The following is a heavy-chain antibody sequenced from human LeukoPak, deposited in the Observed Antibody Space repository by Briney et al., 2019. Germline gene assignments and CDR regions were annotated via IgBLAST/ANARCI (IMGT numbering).Heavy chain of an antibody. V-gene: IGHV3-7*03. D-gene: IGHD3-3*01. CDR2: INRDGSEK. Sequence: GGSLRLSCVVSGFTLSSRWMMWVRQAPGEGLEWMTNINRDGSEKNYVDSVKGRFTITRDNAENSLYLQMNSLKVQDSAIYYCATYDSWSGYNIAYWGQGTLVTVSS. CDR1: GFTLSSRW. J-gene: IGHJ4*02. CDR3: ATYDSWSGYNIAY.